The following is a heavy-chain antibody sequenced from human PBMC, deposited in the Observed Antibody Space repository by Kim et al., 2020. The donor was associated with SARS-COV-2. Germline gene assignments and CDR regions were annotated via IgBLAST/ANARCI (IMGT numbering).Heavy chain of an antibody. CDR2: ISYDGSNK. D-gene: IGHD3-22*01. CDR1: GFTFSSYA. V-gene: IGHV3-30*04. CDR3: ARYNLVEYDSSGYFAFDI. J-gene: IGHJ3*02. Sequence: GGSLRLSCAASGFTFSSYAMHWVRQAPGKGLEWVAVISYDGSNKYYADSVKGRFTISRDNSKNTLYLQMNSLRAEDTAVYYCARYNLVEYDSSGYFAFDIWGQGTMVTVSS.